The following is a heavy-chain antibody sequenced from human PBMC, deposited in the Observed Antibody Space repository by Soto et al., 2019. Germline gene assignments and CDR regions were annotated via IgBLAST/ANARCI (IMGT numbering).Heavy chain of an antibody. D-gene: IGHD6-19*01. CDR1: GGTFSSYA. Sequence: QVQLVQSGAEVKKPGSSVKVSCKASGGTFSSYAISWVRQAPGQGLEWMGGIIPIFGTANYAQKLQGRVTITADESTSTAYMELSSLRSEDTAVDYWARWVKLWQPRIAVAGSTNYYDGMDVWGQGTTVTVSS. V-gene: IGHV1-69*12. CDR3: ARWVKLWQPRIAVAGSTNYYDGMDV. CDR2: IIPIFGTA. J-gene: IGHJ6*02.